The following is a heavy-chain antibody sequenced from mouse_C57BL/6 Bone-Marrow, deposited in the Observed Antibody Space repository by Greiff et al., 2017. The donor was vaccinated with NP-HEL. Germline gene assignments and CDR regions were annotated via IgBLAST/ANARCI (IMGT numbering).Heavy chain of an antibody. J-gene: IGHJ2*01. D-gene: IGHD3-3*01. CDR1: GFTFSSYA. CDR2: ISDGGSYT. V-gene: IGHV5-4*01. CDR3: AREKGL. Sequence: EVKLVESGGGLVKPGGSLKLSCAASGFTFSSYAMSWVRQTPEKRLEWVATISDGGSYTYYPDNVKGRFTISRDNAKNNLYLQMSHLKSEDTAMYYCAREKGLWGQGTTLTVSS.